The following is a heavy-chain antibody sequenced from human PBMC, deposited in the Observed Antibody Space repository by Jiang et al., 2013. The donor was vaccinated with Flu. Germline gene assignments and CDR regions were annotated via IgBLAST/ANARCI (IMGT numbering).Heavy chain of an antibody. CDR2: IYYSGST. V-gene: IGHV4-39*01. CDR1: GGSISSSSYY. D-gene: IGHD3-10*01. Sequence: TVSGGSISSSSYYWGWIRQPPGKGLEWIGSIYYSGSTYYNPSLKSRVTISVDTSKNQFSLKLSSVTAADTAVYYCARLYYYGSGSYGYYYYYGMDVWGQGTTVTVSS. CDR3: ARLYYYGSGSYGYYYYYGMDV. J-gene: IGHJ6*02.